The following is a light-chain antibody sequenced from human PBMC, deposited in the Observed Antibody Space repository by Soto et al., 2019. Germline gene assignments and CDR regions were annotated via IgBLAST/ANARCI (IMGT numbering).Light chain of an antibody. Sequence: DIQMTQSPSSLSPSVGDRVTITCRASRSISDWLAWYQQKPGKAPELLIFDASNLKSGVSSRFSGSGSGTEFTHTISRLQPDDVATYYCLQYSSHSWTFGQGTKVDIK. CDR1: RSISDW. J-gene: IGKJ1*01. CDR3: LQYSSHSWT. V-gene: IGKV1-5*01. CDR2: DAS.